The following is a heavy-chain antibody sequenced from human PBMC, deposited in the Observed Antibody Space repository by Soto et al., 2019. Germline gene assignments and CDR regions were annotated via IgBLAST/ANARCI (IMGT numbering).Heavy chain of an antibody. Sequence: EVQLVESGGGLVQPGGSLRLSCAASGFTVSSNYMSWVRQAPGKGLEWVSVIYSGGSTYYADSVKGRFTISRDNSKNTLYLQMNSLRAEDTAVYYGARVRTSLGDDVWGQGTTVTVSS. J-gene: IGHJ6*02. D-gene: IGHD3-10*01. CDR2: IYSGGST. CDR3: ARVRTSLGDDV. CDR1: GFTVSSNY. V-gene: IGHV3-66*01.